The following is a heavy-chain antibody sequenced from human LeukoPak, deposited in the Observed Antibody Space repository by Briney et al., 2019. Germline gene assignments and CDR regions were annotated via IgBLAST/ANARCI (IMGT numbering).Heavy chain of an antibody. CDR1: GFTFNDYY. Sequence: GGSLRLSCAASGFTFNDYYMSWIREAPGKGLEWLSYINIGGTNTHYADSVKGRFTISRDNAKKSLYLEMNNLRAEDTAVYYCATDGAGFDTWGQGVLVTVSS. J-gene: IGHJ5*02. CDR3: ATDGAGFDT. CDR2: INIGGTNT. V-gene: IGHV3-11*01.